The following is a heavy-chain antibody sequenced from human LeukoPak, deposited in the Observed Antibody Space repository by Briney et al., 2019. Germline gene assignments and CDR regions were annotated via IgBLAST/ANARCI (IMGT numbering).Heavy chain of an antibody. Sequence: PGGSLRLSCAASGFTFRSYAMTWVRQAPGKGLEWVSAISGRGDNTYYADSVKGRFTISRDNSKNTMYLQMNSLRAEDMAVYYCAKLFWTGSFYFDSWGQGSLITVSS. CDR3: AKLFWTGSFYFDS. D-gene: IGHD3/OR15-3a*01. CDR1: GFTFRSYA. V-gene: IGHV3-23*01. J-gene: IGHJ4*02. CDR2: ISGRGDNT.